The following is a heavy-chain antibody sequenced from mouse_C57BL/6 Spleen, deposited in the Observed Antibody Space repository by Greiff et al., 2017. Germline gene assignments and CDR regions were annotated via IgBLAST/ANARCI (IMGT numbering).Heavy chain of an antibody. CDR1: GYTFTDYY. Sequence: QVQLQQSGAELVRPGASVKLSCKASGYTFTDYYINWVKQRPGQGLEWIARIYPGSGNTYYNEKFKGKATLTAEKSSSTAYMQLSSLTSEDSAVYFCARLITTVVEEAWFAYWGQGTLVTVSA. V-gene: IGHV1-76*01. D-gene: IGHD1-1*01. CDR3: ARLITTVVEEAWFAY. CDR2: IYPGSGNT. J-gene: IGHJ3*01.